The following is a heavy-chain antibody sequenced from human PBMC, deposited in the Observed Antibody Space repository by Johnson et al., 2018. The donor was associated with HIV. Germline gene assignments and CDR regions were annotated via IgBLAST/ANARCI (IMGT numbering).Heavy chain of an antibody. V-gene: IGHV3-66*01. Sequence: VQLVESGGGLVQPGGSLRLSCAASGFTVRSNYMSWVRQAPGKGLEWVSVIYSGGSTYYADSVKGRFTISRDTSKNTLYLQMNSLRAEDTAVYYCARGLLAGNDAFDIWGQGTMVTVSS. CDR3: ARGLLAGNDAFDI. CDR1: GFTVRSNY. D-gene: IGHD3-3*02. CDR2: IYSGGST. J-gene: IGHJ3*02.